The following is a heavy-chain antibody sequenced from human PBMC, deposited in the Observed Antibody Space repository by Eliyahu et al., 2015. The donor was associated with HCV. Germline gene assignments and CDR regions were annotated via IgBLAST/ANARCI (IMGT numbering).Heavy chain of an antibody. CDR2: IYYSGTGTT. J-gene: IGHJ6*02. Sequence: QVQLQESGPGLVKPSETLSLTCTVXXXSXINYYWSWIRRPPGKGLEWIGYIYYSGTGTTKYNPSLRGRVTISLDTSKNQFSLKLSSVTAADTAVYYCAGERNIGAQEGMDVWGQGATVTVSS. CDR1: XXSXINYY. V-gene: IGHV4-59*01. CDR3: AGERNIGAQEGMDV. D-gene: IGHD6-13*01.